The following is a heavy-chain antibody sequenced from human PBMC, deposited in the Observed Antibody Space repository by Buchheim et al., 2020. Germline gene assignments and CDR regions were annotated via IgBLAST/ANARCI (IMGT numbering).Heavy chain of an antibody. Sequence: QVQLVQSGAEVKKPGASVKVSCKASGYTFTSYYMHWVRQAPGQGLEWMGIINPSGGSTSYAPKFQGRVTMTRDTSTSTVYMELSSLRSEDTAVYYCAREGVVVAAEYNWFDPWGQGTL. J-gene: IGHJ5*02. CDR3: AREGVVVAAEYNWFDP. CDR1: GYTFTSYY. V-gene: IGHV1-46*01. CDR2: INPSGGST. D-gene: IGHD2-15*01.